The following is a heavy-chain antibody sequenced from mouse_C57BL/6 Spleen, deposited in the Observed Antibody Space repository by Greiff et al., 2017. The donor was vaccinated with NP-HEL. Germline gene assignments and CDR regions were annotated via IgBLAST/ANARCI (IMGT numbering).Heavy chain of an antibody. CDR2: IDPNSGGT. CDR1: GYTFTSYW. V-gene: IGHV1-72*01. D-gene: IGHD1-1*01. J-gene: IGHJ2*01. Sequence: QVQLQQPGTELVKPGASVKLSCKASGYTFTSYWMHWVKQRPGQGLEWIGRIDPNSGGTKYNEKFKSKATLTVDKPSSTAYMQLSSLTSEDSAVYYGARNYGSSYDFDYWGQGTTLTVSS. CDR3: ARNYGSSYDFDY.